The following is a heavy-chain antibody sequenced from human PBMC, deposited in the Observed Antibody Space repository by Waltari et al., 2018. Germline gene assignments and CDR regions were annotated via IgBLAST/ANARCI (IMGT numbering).Heavy chain of an antibody. CDR2: INPTNGVT. Sequence: QVHLVQSGAEVKKSGASVKVSCKASGYSFGGYSLYWVRQAPGQGLEWRGRINPTNGVTNYAQKFQGRVTMTRDTSINAVYMNLSRLRSDDTAVYFCARGLGGSSPFDYWGRGTLVTVSS. CDR1: GYSFGGYS. V-gene: IGHV1-2*02. D-gene: IGHD3-16*01. J-gene: IGHJ4*02. CDR3: ARGLGGSSPFDY.